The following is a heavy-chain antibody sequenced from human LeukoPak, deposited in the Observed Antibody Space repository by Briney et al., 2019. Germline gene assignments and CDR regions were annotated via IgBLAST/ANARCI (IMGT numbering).Heavy chain of an antibody. Sequence: SETLSLTCTVSGGSISSYYWGWIRQPPGKGLEWIGYIYYSGSTNYNPSLKSRVTISVDTSKNQFSLKLSSVTAADTAVYYCARAALQPPYYYMDVWGKGTTVTISS. CDR3: ARAALQPPYYYMDV. V-gene: IGHV4-59*01. CDR2: IYYSGST. CDR1: GGSISSYY. J-gene: IGHJ6*03.